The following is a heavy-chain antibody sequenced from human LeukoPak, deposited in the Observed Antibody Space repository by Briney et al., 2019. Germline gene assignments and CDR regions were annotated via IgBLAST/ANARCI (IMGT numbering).Heavy chain of an antibody. J-gene: IGHJ4*02. CDR2: LCYSVAT. D-gene: IGHD6-19*01. CDR1: GDSISSSIYY. CDR3: ARDRVSSSGWRLDY. Sequence: KPSETLSLTRAVSGDSISSSIYYWGWIRQPPGKGLEWIGSLCYSVATYYNPSLKSRVTISVDTSKNQFSLKLSSVTAADTAVYYCARDRVSSSGWRLDYWGQGTLVTVSS. V-gene: IGHV4-39*07.